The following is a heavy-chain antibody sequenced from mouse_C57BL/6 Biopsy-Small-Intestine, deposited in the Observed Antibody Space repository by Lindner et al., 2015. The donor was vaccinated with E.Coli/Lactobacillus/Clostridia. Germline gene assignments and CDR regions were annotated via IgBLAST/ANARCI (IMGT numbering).Heavy chain of an antibody. Sequence: VQLQESGPELVKPGAAVKIPCKASGYSFTDYYMNWVKQSPEKSLEWIGEINPRTGGTTYNQKFKAKATLTVDKSSSTAYMQLKSLTSEDSAVYYCARHPYYFDSWGQGTTLTVSS. CDR2: INPRTGGT. CDR3: ARHPYYFDS. V-gene: IGHV1-42*01. CDR1: GYSFTDYY. J-gene: IGHJ2*01.